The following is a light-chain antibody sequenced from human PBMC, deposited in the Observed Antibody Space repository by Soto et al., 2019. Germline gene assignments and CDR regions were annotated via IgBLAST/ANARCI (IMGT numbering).Light chain of an antibody. J-gene: IGKJ2*01. V-gene: IGKV3-20*01. Sequence: EVILTQSPGTLSLSPGDRATLSCRASQSVSNNYLAWYQQKPGQAPRLLIFGSSYRATGIPDRFSGSGSGTDFTLTISRREPEDVAVYYCRQHGSTLPYTFGQGTKLEIK. CDR1: QSVSNNY. CDR3: RQHGSTLPYT. CDR2: GSS.